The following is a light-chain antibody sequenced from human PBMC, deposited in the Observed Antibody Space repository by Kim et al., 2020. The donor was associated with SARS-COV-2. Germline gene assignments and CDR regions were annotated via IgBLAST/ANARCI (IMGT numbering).Light chain of an antibody. CDR3: QQYSSYPLT. J-gene: IGKJ4*01. CDR1: QSIDTW. CDR2: QAS. V-gene: IGKV1-5*03. Sequence: DIQTSQSPSTLSASVGDRVTITCRASQSIDTWLAWYQQKPGRAPKLLIYQASNLERGVPSRFSGSGSGTEFTLTISTLQPDDFATYYCQQYSSYPLTFGGGTKVDIK.